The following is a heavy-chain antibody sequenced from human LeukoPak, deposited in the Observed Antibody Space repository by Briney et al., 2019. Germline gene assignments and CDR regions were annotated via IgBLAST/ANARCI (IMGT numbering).Heavy chain of an antibody. J-gene: IGHJ3*02. Sequence: ASVKVSCKVSGYTLTELSMHWVRQAPGKGLEWMGGFDPEDGETIYAQKFQGQVTISADKSISTAYLQWSSLKASDAAMYYCARRLIAARVSDDAFDIWGQGTMVTVSS. CDR2: FDPEDGET. V-gene: IGHV1-24*01. CDR3: ARRLIAARVSDDAFDI. D-gene: IGHD6-6*01. CDR1: GYTLTELS.